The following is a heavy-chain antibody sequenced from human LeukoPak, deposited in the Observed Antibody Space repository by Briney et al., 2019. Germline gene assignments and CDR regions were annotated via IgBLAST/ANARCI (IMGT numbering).Heavy chain of an antibody. J-gene: IGHJ4*02. V-gene: IGHV3-11*01. CDR3: ARDRGNWGSVF. D-gene: IGHD3-16*01. CDR1: GFPFSDYY. CDR2: ITNSGRSM. Sequence: GGSLRLSCAASGFPFSDYYMSWNRQAPGKGLEWLSHITNSGRSMYYADSVKGRFTISRDNAKNILYLQLNNLRAEDTAVYYCARDRGNWGSVFWGQGTQVIVSS.